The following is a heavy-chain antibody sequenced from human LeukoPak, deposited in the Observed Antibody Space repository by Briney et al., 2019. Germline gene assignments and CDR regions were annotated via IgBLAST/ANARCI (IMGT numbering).Heavy chain of an antibody. J-gene: IGHJ4*02. V-gene: IGHV4-4*02. D-gene: IGHD5-24*01. CDR3: ARYYRDGYNYDY. Sequence: SETLSLTCAVSGGSITSSNWWSWVRQPPGKGLEWIGEIYHSGSTNYNPSLKSRVTISVDKSKNQFSLKLSSVTAADTAVYYCARYYRDGYNYDYWGQGTLVTVSS. CDR1: GGSITSSNW. CDR2: IYHSGST.